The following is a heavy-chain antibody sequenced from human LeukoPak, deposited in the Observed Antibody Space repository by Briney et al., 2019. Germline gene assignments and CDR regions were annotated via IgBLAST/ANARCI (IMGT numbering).Heavy chain of an antibody. CDR3: ARRLGDYYYYGMDV. CDR1: GFTFSSYW. V-gene: IGHV3-7*03. J-gene: IGHJ6*04. Sequence: GGSLRLSCAASGFTFSSYWMSWVRQAPGKGLEWVANIKQDGSEKYYVDSMKGRFTISRDNAKNSLYLQMNSLRAEDTAVYYCARRLGDYYYYGMDVWGKGTTVTVSS. D-gene: IGHD4-11*01. CDR2: IKQDGSEK.